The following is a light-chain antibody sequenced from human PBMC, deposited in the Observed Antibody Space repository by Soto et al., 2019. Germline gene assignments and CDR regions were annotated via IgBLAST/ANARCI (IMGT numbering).Light chain of an antibody. V-gene: IGKV1-5*01. CDR2: DAS. J-gene: IGKJ1*01. CDR1: QSISSW. Sequence: DIQMTQSPSTLFASVGDRVTITCRASQSISSWLAWYQQKPGKAPKLLIYDASSLESVVPSRFSGSGSGTEFTLTISSLQPDDFATYYCQQYNSYWTFGQGTKVEIK. CDR3: QQYNSYWT.